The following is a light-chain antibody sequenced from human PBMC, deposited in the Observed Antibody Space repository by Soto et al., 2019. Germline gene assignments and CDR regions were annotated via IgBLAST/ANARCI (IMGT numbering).Light chain of an antibody. CDR1: SSNIGTGYD. Sequence: QSVLTQPPSVSGDPGQRVTISCTGSSSNIGTGYDVHWYQPLPGTAPKLLIYGNSNRPSGVPDRFSGSKSGTTASMAITGLQTENEADYYGQSFDRSRFNVFGTGTKLTVL. CDR3: QSFDRSRFNV. V-gene: IGLV1-40*01. J-gene: IGLJ1*01. CDR2: GNS.